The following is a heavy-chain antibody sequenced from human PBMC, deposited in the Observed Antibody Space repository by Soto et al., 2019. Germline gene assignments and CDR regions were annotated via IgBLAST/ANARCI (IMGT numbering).Heavy chain of an antibody. J-gene: IGHJ4*02. V-gene: IGHV1-69*12. CDR2: IIPIFGTA. CDR1: GGTFSSYA. D-gene: IGHD6-13*01. Sequence: QVQLVQSGAEVTKPGSSVKVSCKASGGTFSSYAISWVRQAPGQGLEWLGGIIPIFGTANYAQKFQGRVTITADESTSTAYMELSSRRSEDTAVYYCARAAAGNDYWGQGTLVTVSS. CDR3: ARAAAGNDY.